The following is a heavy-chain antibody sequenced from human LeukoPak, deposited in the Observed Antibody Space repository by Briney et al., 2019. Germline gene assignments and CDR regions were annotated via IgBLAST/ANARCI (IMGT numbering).Heavy chain of an antibody. CDR1: GYTLTELS. CDR2: FDPEDGET. Sequence: ASVKVSCKVSGYTLTELSMHWVRQAPGKGLEWMGGFDPEDGETIYAQKFQGRVTMTEDTSTDTAYMELSSLRSEDTAVYYYATGVGVVVPAANFYWGQGTLVTVSS. D-gene: IGHD2-2*01. V-gene: IGHV1-24*01. J-gene: IGHJ4*02. CDR3: ATGVGVVVPAANFY.